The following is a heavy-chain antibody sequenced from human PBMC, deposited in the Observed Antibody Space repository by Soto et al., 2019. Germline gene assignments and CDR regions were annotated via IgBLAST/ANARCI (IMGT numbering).Heavy chain of an antibody. V-gene: IGHV4-39*01. D-gene: IGHD6-6*01. CDR2: IYYSGST. CDR3: ARLSIAARLGFDP. CDR1: GGSISGSSYY. J-gene: IGHJ5*02. Sequence: SETLSLTCTVSGGSISGSSYYWGWIRQPPGKGLEWIGSIYYSGSTYYNPSLKSRVTISVDTSKNQFSLKLSSVTAADTAVYYCARLSIAARLGFDPWGQGTLVTV.